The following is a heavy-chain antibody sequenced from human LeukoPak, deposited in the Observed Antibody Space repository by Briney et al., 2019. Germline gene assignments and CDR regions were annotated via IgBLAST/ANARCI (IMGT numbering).Heavy chain of an antibody. CDR1: GGSLSSHY. CDR2: SSSSGGT. Sequence: PSETLSLTCTVSGGSLSSHYWSWIRQPAGKGLEWIGRSSSSGGTDYNPSLESRVTMSVETPKNQFSMKLSSVTAADSAVYYCARLSNSPSLQHYYYYYMDVWGKGTTVTVSS. CDR3: ARLSNSPSLQHYYYYYMDV. D-gene: IGHD2/OR15-2a*01. V-gene: IGHV4-4*07. J-gene: IGHJ6*03.